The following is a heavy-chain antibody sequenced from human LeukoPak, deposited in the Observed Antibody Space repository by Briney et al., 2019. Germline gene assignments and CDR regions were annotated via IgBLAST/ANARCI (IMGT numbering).Heavy chain of an antibody. Sequence: PSETLSLTCTVSGGSISSYYWSWIRQPPGKGLEWIGYIYSSGSTNYNPSLKSRVTISLDTSKNQFSLKLTSVSAADTAVYYCARESAVAGNFDYWGQGTLVTVSS. D-gene: IGHD6-19*01. CDR1: GGSISSYY. J-gene: IGHJ4*02. CDR3: ARESAVAGNFDY. V-gene: IGHV4-59*01. CDR2: IYSSGST.